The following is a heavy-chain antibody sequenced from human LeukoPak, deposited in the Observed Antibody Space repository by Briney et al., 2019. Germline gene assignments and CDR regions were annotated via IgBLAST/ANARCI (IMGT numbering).Heavy chain of an antibody. V-gene: IGHV3-21*01. D-gene: IGHD3-10*01. Sequence: GGSLRLSCAASGFTFSSYWMSWVRQAPGKGLEWVSSISSSSSYIYYADSVKGRFTISRDNAKNSLYLQMNSLRAEDTAVYYCARDRVTGRPYDYWGQGTLVTVSS. CDR1: GFTFSSYW. CDR2: ISSSSSYI. J-gene: IGHJ4*02. CDR3: ARDRVTGRPYDY.